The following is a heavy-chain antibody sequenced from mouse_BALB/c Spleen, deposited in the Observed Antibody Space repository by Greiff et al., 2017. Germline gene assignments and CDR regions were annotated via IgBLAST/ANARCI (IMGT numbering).Heavy chain of an antibody. Sequence: VQLKESGPGLVKPSQSLSLTCTVTGYSITSDYAWNWIRQFPGNKLEWMGYISYSGSTSYNPSLKSRISITRDTSKNQFFLQLNSVTTEDTATYYCARRGTYYTWFAYWGQGTLVTVSA. V-gene: IGHV3-2*02. D-gene: IGHD2-12*01. CDR3: ARRGTYYTWFAY. CDR1: GYSITSDYA. J-gene: IGHJ3*01. CDR2: ISYSGST.